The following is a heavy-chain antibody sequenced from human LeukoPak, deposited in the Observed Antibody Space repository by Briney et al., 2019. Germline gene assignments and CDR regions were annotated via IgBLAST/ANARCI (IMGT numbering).Heavy chain of an antibody. Sequence: SETLSLTCAVYGGSFSGYYWSWIRQPPGKGLEWIGEINPSGSTNYNPSLKSQATISVNTPKNQSPLKLTSLATSDTPVNNWARGLGDWGQGTLVTV. CDR3: ARGLGD. V-gene: IGHV4-34*01. CDR1: GGSFSGYY. J-gene: IGHJ4*02. CDR2: INPSGST.